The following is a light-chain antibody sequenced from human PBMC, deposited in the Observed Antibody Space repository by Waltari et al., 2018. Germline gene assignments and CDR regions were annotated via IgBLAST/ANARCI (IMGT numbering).Light chain of an antibody. V-gene: IGLV2-14*03. CDR3: TSYTSRNTLV. Sequence: QSALTQPASVSGSPGQSITISCTATSRAVGASTYIPWYHQHPGKVPKVMIFDVSNRPSGVSNRFSGSKSGNTASLTISGLQAEDEADYYCTSYTSRNTLVFGSGTKVTVL. CDR2: DVS. J-gene: IGLJ1*01. CDR1: SRAVGASTY.